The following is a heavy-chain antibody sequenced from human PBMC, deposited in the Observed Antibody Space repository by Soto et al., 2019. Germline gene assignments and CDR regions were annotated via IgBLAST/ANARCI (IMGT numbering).Heavy chain of an antibody. Sequence: EVQLVESGGGLVQPGGSLRLSCAASGFTVSSNYMSWVRQAPGKGLEWVSVIYSGGSTYYADSVKGRFTISRDNSKNTLYLQMNSLRAEDTAVYYCARRGSLLWFGELFSTDYYGMDVWGQGTTVTVSS. D-gene: IGHD3-10*01. J-gene: IGHJ6*02. V-gene: IGHV3-66*01. CDR3: ARRGSLLWFGELFSTDYYGMDV. CDR2: IYSGGST. CDR1: GFTVSSNY.